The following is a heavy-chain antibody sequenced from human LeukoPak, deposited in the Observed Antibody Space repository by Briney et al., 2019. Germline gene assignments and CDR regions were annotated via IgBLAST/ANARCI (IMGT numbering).Heavy chain of an antibody. CDR3: ARDEHRPRITIFGVVIPDAFDI. V-gene: IGHV3-30-3*01. CDR2: ISYDGSNK. Sequence: GGSLRLSCAASRFTFSSYAMHWVRQAPGKGLEWVAVISYDGSNKYYADSVKGRFTISRDNSKNTLYLQMNSLRAEDTAVYYCARDEHRPRITIFGVVIPDAFDIWGQGTMVTVSS. D-gene: IGHD3-3*01. J-gene: IGHJ3*02. CDR1: RFTFSSYA.